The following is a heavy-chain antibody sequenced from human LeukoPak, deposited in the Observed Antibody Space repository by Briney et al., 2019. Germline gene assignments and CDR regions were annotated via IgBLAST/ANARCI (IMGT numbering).Heavy chain of an antibody. J-gene: IGHJ5*02. Sequence: PGGSLRLSCAGSGFTFSSYAMNWVRQAPGKGLEWVSGISGSGGSTYYADSVKGRFTISRDNSKNTLYLQMNSLRAEDTAVYYCAKDPESSGWFDPWGQGTLVTVSS. D-gene: IGHD3-16*02. CDR2: ISGSGGST. CDR1: GFTFSSYA. V-gene: IGHV3-23*01. CDR3: AKDPESSGWFDP.